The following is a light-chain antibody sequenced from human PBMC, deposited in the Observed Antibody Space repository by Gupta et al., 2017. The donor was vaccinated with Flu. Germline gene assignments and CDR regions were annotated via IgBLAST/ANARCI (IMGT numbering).Light chain of an antibody. J-gene: IGKJ5*01. CDR2: GAS. CDR3: QQDGSSPLT. Sequence: EIVLTQSPGTLSLSPGERATLSCRASQSVSSSYLAWHQQKPGQAPRLLIYGASSRATGIPDRFSGSGSGTDFTLTISRLEPEDFAVYYCQQDGSSPLTFGQGTPLEIK. CDR1: QSVSSSY. V-gene: IGKV3-20*01.